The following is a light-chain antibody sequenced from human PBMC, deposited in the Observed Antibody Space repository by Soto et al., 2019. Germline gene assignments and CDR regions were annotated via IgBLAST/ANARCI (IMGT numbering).Light chain of an antibody. J-gene: IGKJ1*01. CDR1: QSASNY. V-gene: IGKV3-11*01. CDR2: DAF. CDR3: QQRNNWLWT. Sequence: EIVLTQSPATLSLSPGERATLSCRASQSASNYLAWYQHSPGQAPRLLIYDAFTRAPGVPARFSGSASGTDFTLTIISLEPEDFAVYYCQQRNNWLWTFGQGTKVESK.